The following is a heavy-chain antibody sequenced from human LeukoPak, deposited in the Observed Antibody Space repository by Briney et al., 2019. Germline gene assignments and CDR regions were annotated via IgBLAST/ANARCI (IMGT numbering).Heavy chain of an antibody. CDR3: ATIQLWFAGTPN. V-gene: IGHV4-39*01. CDR1: GGSISSSNYY. CDR2: LYYGGNT. Sequence: NPSETLSLTCTVSGGSISSSNYYWGWIRQSPGKGLEWIGSLYYGGNTYYNPSLKSRVTIPVDTSNNQFSLRLTSVTAADTAVYYCATIQLWFAGTPNWGQGTLVIVSS. J-gene: IGHJ4*02. D-gene: IGHD5-18*01.